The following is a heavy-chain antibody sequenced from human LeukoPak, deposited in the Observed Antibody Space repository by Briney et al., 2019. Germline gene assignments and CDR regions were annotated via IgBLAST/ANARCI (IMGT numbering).Heavy chain of an antibody. CDR3: AKGDITMIVVVISHAFDI. CDR2: ISGSGGST. CDR1: GFTFSSYA. Sequence: PGGSLRLSCAASGFTFSSYAMSWVRQAPGKGLEWVSAISGSGGSTYYADSVKGRFTISRDNSKNTLYLQMNSLRAEDTAVYYCAKGDITMIVVVISHAFDIWGQGTMVTVSS. D-gene: IGHD3-22*01. J-gene: IGHJ3*02. V-gene: IGHV3-23*01.